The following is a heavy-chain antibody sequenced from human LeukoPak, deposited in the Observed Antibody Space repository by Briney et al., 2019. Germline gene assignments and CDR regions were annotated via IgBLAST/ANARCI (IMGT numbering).Heavy chain of an antibody. CDR2: INHSGST. CDR3: ARERVTVVPAAMFDP. V-gene: IGHV4-34*01. J-gene: IGHJ5*02. D-gene: IGHD2-2*01. CDR1: GGSFSGYY. Sequence: SETPSLTCAVYGGSFSGYYWSWIRQPPGKGLEWIGEINHSGSTNYNPSLKSRVTISVDTSKNQLSLKLSSVTAADTAVYYCARERVTVVPAAMFDPWGQGTLVTVSS.